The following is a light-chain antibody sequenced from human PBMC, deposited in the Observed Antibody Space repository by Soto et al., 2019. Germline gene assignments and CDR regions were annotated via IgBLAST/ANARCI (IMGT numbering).Light chain of an antibody. V-gene: IGKV3-11*01. Sequence: EIVLTQSPSTLSSSPGDRATLSCRASQSVSSYLAWYQQKPGQAPRLLIYDASNRATGVPARFSGSGSGTDFTLTISSLEPADFAVYYCQQRRNWPLYTFGQGTKLEIK. CDR2: DAS. J-gene: IGKJ2*01. CDR1: QSVSSY. CDR3: QQRRNWPLYT.